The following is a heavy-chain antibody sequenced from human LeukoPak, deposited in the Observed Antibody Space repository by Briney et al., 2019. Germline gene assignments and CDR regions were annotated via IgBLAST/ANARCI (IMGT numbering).Heavy chain of an antibody. J-gene: IGHJ4*02. CDR1: GDSISPYY. Sequence: SETLSLTCTVSGDSISPYYWGWIRQPPRKGLEWIGYIYYSGDTTYNPSLKSRVTMSVDTSKNQFSLKLSSVTAADTAVYYCARDKQPGDYWGQGALVTVSS. CDR2: IYYSGDT. CDR3: ARDKQPGDY. D-gene: IGHD1-1*01. V-gene: IGHV4-59*01.